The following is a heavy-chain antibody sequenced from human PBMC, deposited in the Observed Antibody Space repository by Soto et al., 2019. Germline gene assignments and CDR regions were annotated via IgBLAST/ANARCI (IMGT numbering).Heavy chain of an antibody. J-gene: IGHJ4*02. CDR1: GGSIISSSYY. V-gene: IGHV4-39*01. CDR3: ARHARFAAYY. CDR2: IYYSGST. Sequence: QLQLQESGPGLVKPSETLSLTCTVSGGSIISSSYYWGWIRQPPGKGLEWIGSIYYSGSTYYNPSLKRPVNIPLDTLKNQVALQLSSLTAADTAVYYCARHARFAAYYWGQGTLVTVSS. D-gene: IGHD3-3*01.